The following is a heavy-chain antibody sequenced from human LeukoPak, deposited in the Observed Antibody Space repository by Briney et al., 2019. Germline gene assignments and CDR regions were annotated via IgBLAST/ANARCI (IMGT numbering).Heavy chain of an antibody. V-gene: IGHV4-4*07. CDR1: GGSISSYY. CDR3: ARAPSSTTYYYYHMDV. Sequence: SETLSLTCTVSGGSISSYYWSWIRQPAGKGLEWIGRIYTSGSTNYNPSPKSRVTMSVDTSKNQFSLKLSSVTAADTAVYYCARAPSSTTYYYYHMDVWGKGTTVTVSS. CDR2: IYTSGST. D-gene: IGHD2-2*01. J-gene: IGHJ6*03.